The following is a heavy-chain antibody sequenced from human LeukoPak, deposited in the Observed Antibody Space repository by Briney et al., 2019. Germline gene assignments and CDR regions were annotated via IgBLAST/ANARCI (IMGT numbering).Heavy chain of an antibody. CDR2: IIPIFGTA. Sequence: ASVKVSCKASGGTFISYAISWVRQAPGQGLEWMGGIIPIFGTANYAQKFQGRVTITADESTSTAYMELSSLRSEDTAVYYRARGAPESHYGMDVWGQGTTVTVSS. CDR1: GGTFISYA. CDR3: ARGAPESHYGMDV. D-gene: IGHD1-14*01. V-gene: IGHV1-69*13. J-gene: IGHJ6*02.